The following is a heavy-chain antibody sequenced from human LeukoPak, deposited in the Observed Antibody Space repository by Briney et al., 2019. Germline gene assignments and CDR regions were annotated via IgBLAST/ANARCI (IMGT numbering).Heavy chain of an antibody. J-gene: IGHJ6*04. V-gene: IGHV1-69*06. Sequence: SVKVSCTASGGTFSSYAISWVRQAPGQGLEWMGGIIPIFGTANYAQKFQGRVTITADKSTSTAYMELSSLRSEDTAVYYCARAHLRYFDPIYGMDVWGKGTTVTVSS. CDR3: ARAHLRYFDPIYGMDV. CDR1: GGTFSSYA. CDR2: IIPIFGTA. D-gene: IGHD3-9*01.